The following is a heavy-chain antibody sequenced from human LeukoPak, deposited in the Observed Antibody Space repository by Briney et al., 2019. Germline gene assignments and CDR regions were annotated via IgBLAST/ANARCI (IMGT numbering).Heavy chain of an antibody. Sequence: GGSLRLSCVASGFTFNTYAIHWVRQAPGKGLEWVAVISYGGSNKYYEDSVKGRFTISRDNSKNTQYLQMNSLRAEDMAVYYCAREEWYYFDYWGQGTLVTVSS. CDR2: ISYGGSNK. D-gene: IGHD3-3*01. CDR3: AREEWYYFDY. V-gene: IGHV3-30-3*01. J-gene: IGHJ4*02. CDR1: GFTFNTYA.